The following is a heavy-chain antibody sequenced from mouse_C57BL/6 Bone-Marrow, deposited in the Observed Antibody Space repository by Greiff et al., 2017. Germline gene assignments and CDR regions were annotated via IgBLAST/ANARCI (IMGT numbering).Heavy chain of an antibody. CDR2: IDPENGDT. D-gene: IGHD1-1*01. J-gene: IGHJ1*03. Sequence: EVQRVESGAELVRPGASVKLSCTASGFNIKDDYMHWVKQRPEQGLEWIGWIDPENGDTEYASKFQGKATITADTSSNTAYLQLSSLTSEDTAVYYCTSLSRYFDVWGTGTTVTVSS. CDR3: TSLSRYFDV. V-gene: IGHV14-4*01. CDR1: GFNIKDDY.